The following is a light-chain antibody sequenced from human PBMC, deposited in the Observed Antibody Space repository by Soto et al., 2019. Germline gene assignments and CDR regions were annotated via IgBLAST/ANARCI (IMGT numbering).Light chain of an antibody. Sequence: QSVLTQPASVSGSPGQSITISCTGTSSDVGGYNYVSWYQQHPGKAPKLMIYEVSNRTSGVSNRFSGSKSGNTASLTISGLQAEDEAHYYCSSYTSSSTQVFGTGTKVNVL. CDR2: EVS. J-gene: IGLJ1*01. CDR3: SSYTSSSTQV. CDR1: SSDVGGYNY. V-gene: IGLV2-14*01.